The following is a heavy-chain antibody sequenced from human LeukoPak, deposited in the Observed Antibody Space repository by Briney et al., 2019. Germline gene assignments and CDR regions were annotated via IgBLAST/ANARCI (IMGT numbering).Heavy chain of an antibody. V-gene: IGHV4-4*02. D-gene: IGHD1-26*01. CDR2: IYHSGGT. Sequence: PSGTLSLTCAVSGDSISNGNWWTWVRQPPGKGLEWIGEIYHSGGTNYNPSLKSRVTISVDTSKNQFSLKLSSVTAADTAVYYCARGYSGSYGRFDYWGQGTLVTVSS. CDR1: GDSISNGNW. J-gene: IGHJ4*02. CDR3: ARGYSGSYGRFDY.